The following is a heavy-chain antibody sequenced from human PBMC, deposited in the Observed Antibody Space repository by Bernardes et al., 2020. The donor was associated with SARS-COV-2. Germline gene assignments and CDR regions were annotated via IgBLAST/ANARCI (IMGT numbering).Heavy chain of an antibody. CDR3: AREREYGGVHFYYHYGVDV. V-gene: IGHV3-30*03. CDR1: GFSSYD. J-gene: IGHJ6*02. D-gene: IGHD4-17*01. CDR2: ISYDGSKK. Sequence: GGSLRLSCAATGFSSYDMHWVRQGPGKGLEWVALISYDGSKKYYADSVKGRFTISRDNSRNTLYLQMNSLRAEDTAIYYCAREREYGGVHFYYHYGVDVWGQGTTVTVSS.